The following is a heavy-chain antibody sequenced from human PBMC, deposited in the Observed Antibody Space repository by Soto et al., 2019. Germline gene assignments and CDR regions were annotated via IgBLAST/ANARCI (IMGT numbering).Heavy chain of an antibody. CDR1: GDSVSSNSAA. CDR2: TYYRSKWYN. Sequence: SQTLSLTCAVSGDSVSSNSAAWNWIRQSPSRGLEWLGRTYYRSKWYNDYAVSVKSRITINPDTSKNQFSLQLNSVTPEDTAVYYCARDLWRAVAGTEPPFSVRHYYYYGMAVWGQGTTVTVSS. D-gene: IGHD6-19*01. J-gene: IGHJ6*02. CDR3: ARDLWRAVAGTEPPFSVRHYYYYGMAV. V-gene: IGHV6-1*01.